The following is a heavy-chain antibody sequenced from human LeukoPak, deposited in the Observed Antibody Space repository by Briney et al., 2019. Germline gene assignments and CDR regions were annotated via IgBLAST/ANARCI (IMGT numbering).Heavy chain of an antibody. CDR2: IYHSGST. Sequence: PSETLSLTCTVSGGSISSGGYYWSWIRQPPGKGLEWIGYIYHSGSTNYNPSLKSRVTISVDTSKNQFSLKLSSVTAADTAVYYCARDPRRSTDPWGQGTLVTVSS. J-gene: IGHJ5*02. D-gene: IGHD2-15*01. CDR1: GGSISSGGYY. V-gene: IGHV4-61*08. CDR3: ARDPRRSTDP.